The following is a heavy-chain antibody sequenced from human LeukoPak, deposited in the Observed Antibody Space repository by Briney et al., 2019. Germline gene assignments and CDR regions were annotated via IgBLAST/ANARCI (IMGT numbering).Heavy chain of an antibody. Sequence: GGSLRLSCAASGFTFSSYAMSWVRQAPGKGLEWVSAISGSGGSTYYADSVKGRFTISRDNSKNTLYLQMNSLRAEDTAVYYCAKTLGYSSSWYRGDAFDIWGQGTMVTVSS. CDR3: AKTLGYSSSWYRGDAFDI. V-gene: IGHV3-23*01. CDR1: GFTFSSYA. CDR2: ISGSGGST. J-gene: IGHJ3*02. D-gene: IGHD6-13*01.